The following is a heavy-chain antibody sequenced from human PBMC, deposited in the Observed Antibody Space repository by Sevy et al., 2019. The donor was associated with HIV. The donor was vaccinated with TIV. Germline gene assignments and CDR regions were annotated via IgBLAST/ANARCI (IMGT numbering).Heavy chain of an antibody. CDR2: ISGSGGST. CDR3: AKDPSTKLGYCSGGSCPFDY. D-gene: IGHD2-15*01. J-gene: IGHJ4*02. V-gene: IGHV3-23*01. Sequence: GGSLRLSCAASGFTFSSYAMSWVRQAPGKGLEWVSAISGSGGSTYYADSVKGRLTISRDNSKNTLYLQMNSLRAEDTAVYYCAKDPSTKLGYCSGGSCPFDYWGQGTLVTVSS. CDR1: GFTFSSYA.